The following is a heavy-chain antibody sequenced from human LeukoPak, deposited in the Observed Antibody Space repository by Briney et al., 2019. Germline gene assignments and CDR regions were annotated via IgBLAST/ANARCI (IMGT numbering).Heavy chain of an antibody. J-gene: IGHJ5*02. CDR2: INQSGSP. Sequence: SETLSLTCAVYDGSFSDYFWSWIRQPPGKGLEWIGEINQSGSPNNSPSLKTRVTISLDTSKNQFSLKLSSVTAADTAVYYCARVFSPSHSVVRGKVTHWFDPWGQGTLVTVSS. CDR3: ARVFSPSHSVVRGKVTHWFDP. CDR1: DGSFSDYF. V-gene: IGHV4-34*01. D-gene: IGHD3-10*01.